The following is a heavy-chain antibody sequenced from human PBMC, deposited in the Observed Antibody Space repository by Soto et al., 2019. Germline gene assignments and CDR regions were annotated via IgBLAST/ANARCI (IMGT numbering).Heavy chain of an antibody. Sequence: QEQLQQWGAGLLKPSETLSLTCAVYGGFVSSGNYYWSWIRQPPGKGLEWIGEMSHSGGTHFNPSHKSRVTISVDTSKNQFSLKMSSVTAADTALYYCARVERGTATTVVDAFDIWGPGTMVTVSS. CDR1: GGFVSSGNYY. J-gene: IGHJ3*02. CDR3: ARVERGTATTVVDAFDI. V-gene: IGHV4-34*01. D-gene: IGHD1-1*01. CDR2: MSHSGGT.